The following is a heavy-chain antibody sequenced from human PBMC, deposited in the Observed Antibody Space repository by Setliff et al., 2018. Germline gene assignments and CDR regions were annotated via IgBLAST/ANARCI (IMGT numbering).Heavy chain of an antibody. V-gene: IGHV3-23*01. CDR3: AKDRVNDGFWDFDS. Sequence: GGSLRLSCVASGFTFRDYSMAWVRQVSGKGLEWVAAVIQGGSGLYADSVRGRSTISRGNSKNSIFLQMNNLRVEDTATYYCAKDRVNDGFWDFDSWGQGIVVT. CDR1: GFTFRDYS. J-gene: IGHJ4*02. CDR2: VIQGGSG. D-gene: IGHD1-26*01.